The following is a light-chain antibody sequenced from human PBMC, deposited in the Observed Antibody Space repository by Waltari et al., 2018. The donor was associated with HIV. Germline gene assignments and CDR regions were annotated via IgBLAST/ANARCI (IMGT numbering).Light chain of an antibody. CDR2: NNR. J-gene: IGLJ1*01. CDR3: QSFDRKLNAFV. CDR1: SSNLGAPYE. Sequence: QSVLTQPPSVSGSMGQTVTISCTGTSSNLGAPYEVHWYPQYPGGVPKLLIFNNRIRLSGGPERFSGAKSGSSASLAINGLQSEDEADYYCQSFDRKLNAFVFGPGTTISLL. V-gene: IGLV1-40*01.